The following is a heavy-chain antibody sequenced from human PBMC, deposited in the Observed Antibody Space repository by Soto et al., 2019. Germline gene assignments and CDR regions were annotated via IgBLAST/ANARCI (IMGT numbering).Heavy chain of an antibody. D-gene: IGHD3-22*01. CDR3: ARGIPYYYDSSGYSPNWFDP. CDR1: GGSISSGDYY. CDR2: IYYSGST. J-gene: IGHJ5*02. V-gene: IGHV4-30-4*01. Sequence: PSETLSLTCTVSGGSISSGDYYWSWIRQPPGKGLEWIGYIYYSGSTYYNPSLKSRVTISVDTSKNQFSLKLSSVTAADTAVYYCARGIPYYYDSSGYSPNWFDPWGQGTLVTVSS.